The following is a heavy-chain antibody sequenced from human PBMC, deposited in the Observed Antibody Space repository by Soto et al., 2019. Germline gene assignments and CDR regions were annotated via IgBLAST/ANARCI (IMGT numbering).Heavy chain of an antibody. Sequence: QVQLVESGGGVVQPGRSLRLSCAASGFTFSSYGMHWVRQAPGKGLEWVAVIWYDGSNKYYADSVKGRFTISRDNSKNTLYLQMNSLRAEDTAGYYCASAPLNSGSYSWGQGTMVTVSS. D-gene: IGHD1-26*01. V-gene: IGHV3-33*01. CDR1: GFTFSSYG. CDR3: ASAPLNSGSYS. J-gene: IGHJ3*01. CDR2: IWYDGSNK.